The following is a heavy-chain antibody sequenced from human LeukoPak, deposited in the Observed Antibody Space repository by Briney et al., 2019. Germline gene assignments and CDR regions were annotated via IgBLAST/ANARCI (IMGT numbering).Heavy chain of an antibody. V-gene: IGHV4-4*07. J-gene: IGHJ6*02. Sequence: SETLSLTCTVSGGSISSYYWSWIRQPAGKGLEWIGRIYTSGSTNYNPSLKSRVTMSVDTSKNQFSLKLSSVTAADTAVYYCARDLYGYCSSTSCYYYYYGMDVWGQGTTVTVSS. CDR2: IYTSGST. CDR1: GGSISSYY. CDR3: ARDLYGYCSSTSCYYYYYGMDV. D-gene: IGHD2-2*01.